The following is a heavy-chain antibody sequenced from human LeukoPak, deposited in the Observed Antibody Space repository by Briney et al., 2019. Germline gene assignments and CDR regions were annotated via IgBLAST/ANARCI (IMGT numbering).Heavy chain of an antibody. CDR2: INTNTGNP. Sequence: ASVTVSCTASGYTFTSYAMNWVRQAPGQGLEWMGWINTNTGNPTYAQGFTGRFVFSLDTSVSTAYLQISSLKAEDTAVYYCAREGFTEESTVTRTDYYYYGMDVWGQGTTVTVSS. CDR3: AREGFTEESTVTRTDYYYYGMDV. J-gene: IGHJ6*02. CDR1: GYTFTSYA. D-gene: IGHD4-17*01. V-gene: IGHV7-4-1*02.